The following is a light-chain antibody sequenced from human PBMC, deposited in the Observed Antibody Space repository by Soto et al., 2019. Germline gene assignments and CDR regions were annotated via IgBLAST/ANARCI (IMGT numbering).Light chain of an antibody. V-gene: IGKV1-5*03. CDR1: QSVDTW. J-gene: IGKJ1*01. CDR2: KAS. Sequence: DIQMTQSPSTLSASVGDRVTITCRASQSVDTWLAWYQQKPGTAPKLLIYKASTLERGVPSRFSGSGSGTEFTLTISSLQPDDFATYYCQQYNTYKTFGQGTKVEIK. CDR3: QQYNTYKT.